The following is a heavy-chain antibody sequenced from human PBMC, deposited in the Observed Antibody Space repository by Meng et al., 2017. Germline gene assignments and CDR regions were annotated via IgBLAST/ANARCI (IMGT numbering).Heavy chain of an antibody. CDR3: ARRHDRIRYGMDV. D-gene: IGHD3-22*01. CDR2: IIPIFGTA. J-gene: IGHJ6*02. Sequence: VQLVQSGAGVKRPGSSVKVSCKAAGGTFSSYAISWVRQAPGQGLEWMGGIIPIFGTANYAQKFQGRVTITADESTSTAYMELSSLRSEDTAVYYCARRHDRIRYGMDVWGQGTTVTVSS. V-gene: IGHV1-69*01. CDR1: GGTFSSYA.